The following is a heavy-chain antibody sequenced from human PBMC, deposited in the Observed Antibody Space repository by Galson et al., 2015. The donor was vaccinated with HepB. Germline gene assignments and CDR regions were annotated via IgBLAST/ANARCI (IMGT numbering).Heavy chain of an antibody. CDR3: ARRISLVRGIITKPDYYYGMDV. Sequence: SLRLSCAASGFTFSSYWMNWVRQAPGKGLEWVAHINQDGSSKYYVDSVKGRFTTSRDNAKDSVYLQLDSLGAEDTAVYYCARRISLVRGIITKPDYYYGMDVWGQGTTVTVAS. V-gene: IGHV3-7*03. CDR1: GFTFSSYW. J-gene: IGHJ6*02. CDR2: INQDGSSK. D-gene: IGHD3-10*01.